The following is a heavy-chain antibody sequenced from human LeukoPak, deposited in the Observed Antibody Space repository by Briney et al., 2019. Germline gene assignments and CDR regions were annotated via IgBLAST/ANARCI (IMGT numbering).Heavy chain of an antibody. V-gene: IGHV1-18*01. CDR1: GYTFTSYG. J-gene: IGHJ5*02. CDR3: ARFSCTNGVCPPFDP. CDR2: ISAYNGNT. D-gene: IGHD2-8*01. Sequence: GASVKVSCKASGYTFTSYGISWVRQAPGQGLEWMGWISAYNGNTNYAQKLQARVTMTTDTSTSTAYMELRSLRSDDTAVYYCARFSCTNGVCPPFDPWGQGTLVTVSS.